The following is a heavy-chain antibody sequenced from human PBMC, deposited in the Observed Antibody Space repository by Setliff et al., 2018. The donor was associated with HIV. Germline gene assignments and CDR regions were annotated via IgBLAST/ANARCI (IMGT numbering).Heavy chain of an antibody. D-gene: IGHD4-17*01. CDR2: LSPSGTT. V-gene: IGHV4-34*01. J-gene: IGHJ4*02. CDR3: AAFLVSPVTTQDY. CDR1: GGSFSNYY. Sequence: PSETLSPTCIVYGGSFSNYYTNWIRQPPGKGLEWIGELSPSGTTRPNPSLQSRVIISLDTSKNQFSLKLTSVTAADTAMYYCAAFLVSPVTTQDYWGQGTPVTVSS.